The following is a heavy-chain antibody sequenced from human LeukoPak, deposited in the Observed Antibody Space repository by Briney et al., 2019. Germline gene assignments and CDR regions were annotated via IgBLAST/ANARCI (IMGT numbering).Heavy chain of an antibody. V-gene: IGHV3-48*02. J-gene: IGHJ6*02. CDR3: ARGTSGWEGYGMDV. D-gene: IGHD6-19*01. Sequence: GGSLRLSCAASGFTFSNAWMNWVRQAPGKGLEWVSYISSSSDTIYYADSVKGRFTISRDNAKNSLYLQMNSLRDEDTAVYYCARGTSGWEGYGMDVWGQGTTVTVSS. CDR2: ISSSSDTI. CDR1: GFTFSNAW.